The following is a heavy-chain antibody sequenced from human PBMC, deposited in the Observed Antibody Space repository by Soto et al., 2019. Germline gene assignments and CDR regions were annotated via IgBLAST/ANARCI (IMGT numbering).Heavy chain of an antibody. CDR3: ARRTKYDFWSGYPPGGGMDV. V-gene: IGHV5-10-1*01. Sequence: PGESLKISCKGSGYSFTSYWISWVRQMPGKGLEWMGRIDPSDSYTNYSPSFQGHVTISADKSISTAYLQWSSLKASDTAMYYCARRTKYDFWSGYPPGGGMDVWGQGTTDTVSS. D-gene: IGHD3-3*01. CDR2: IDPSDSYT. J-gene: IGHJ6*02. CDR1: GYSFTSYW.